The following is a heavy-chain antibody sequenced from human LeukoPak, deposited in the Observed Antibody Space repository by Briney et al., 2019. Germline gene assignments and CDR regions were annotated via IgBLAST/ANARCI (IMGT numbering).Heavy chain of an antibody. J-gene: IGHJ6*02. Sequence: PAGTLRLSSPASGFTFSDYSMSWHRQAPGKGLEGVSSISSSSAYIYHADSVKGRFTISRDNARNSLYLQMNSLRAEGTAVYYSARSRSVSNYKGMDVWGQGTTVTV. CDR2: ISSSSAYI. V-gene: IGHV3-21*01. CDR1: GFTFSDYS. CDR3: ARSRSVSNYKGMDV. D-gene: IGHD5/OR15-5a*01.